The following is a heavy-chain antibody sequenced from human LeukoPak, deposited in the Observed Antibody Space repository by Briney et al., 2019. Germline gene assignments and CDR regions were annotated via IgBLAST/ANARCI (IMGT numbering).Heavy chain of an antibody. V-gene: IGHV1-8*01. CDR1: GYTFTIYD. CDR3: AEVSSRLYGNAFDI. J-gene: IGHJ3*02. Sequence: ASVKVSCKASGYTFTIYDINWVRQATGQGFERMGWMNPDSGNTGYAQKFQGRVTMTRSTSTSTAYMELSSLRSEDTAVYYCAEVSSRLYGNAFDIWGQGTTVTVSS. CDR2: MNPDSGNT. D-gene: IGHD2-2*01.